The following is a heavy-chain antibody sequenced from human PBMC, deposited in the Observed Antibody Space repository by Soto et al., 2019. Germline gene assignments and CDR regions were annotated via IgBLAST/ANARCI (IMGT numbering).Heavy chain of an antibody. J-gene: IGHJ6*01. CDR2: IYYSGST. V-gene: IGHV4-59*01. Sequence: PSETLSLTCTVSGGSISSYYWRWIRQPPGKGLEWIGYIYYSGSTNYNPSLKSRVTISVDTSKNQFSLKLSSVTAADTAVYYCARDRITSSWYEGMINSDYYYYYGMDVWGQATPVTVSS. CDR3: ARDRITSSWYEGMINSDYYYYYGMDV. D-gene: IGHD6-13*01. CDR1: GGSISSYY.